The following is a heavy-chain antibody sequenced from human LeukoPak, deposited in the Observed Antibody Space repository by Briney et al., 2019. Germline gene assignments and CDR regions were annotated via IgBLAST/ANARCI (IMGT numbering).Heavy chain of an antibody. D-gene: IGHD6-13*01. J-gene: IGHJ4*02. Sequence: PGGSLKLSCAASGFTFSGCAVHWVRQASGKGLEWVGLIGSTATNHATLYAASVEGRFTISRDDSKNTAFLQMNSLKTEDTAVYYCTRHLDGIAAYDYWGQGSLVTVSS. CDR3: TRHLDGIAAYDY. V-gene: IGHV3-73*01. CDR2: IGSTATNHAT. CDR1: GFTFSGCA.